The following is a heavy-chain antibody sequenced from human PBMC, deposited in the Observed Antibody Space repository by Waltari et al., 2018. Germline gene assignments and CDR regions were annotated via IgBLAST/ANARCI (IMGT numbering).Heavy chain of an antibody. CDR2: IYYSGST. CDR3: ARGARVTDLFDY. J-gene: IGHJ4*02. Sequence: QLQLQESGPGLVKPSETLSLTCTVSGGSISSSSYYWGWIRQPPGKGLEWIGSIYYSGSTNYNPALKSRVTISVDTSKNQFSLKLSSVTAADTAVYYCARGARVTDLFDYWGQGTLVTVSS. CDR1: GGSISSSSYY. D-gene: IGHD2-21*02. V-gene: IGHV4-39*07.